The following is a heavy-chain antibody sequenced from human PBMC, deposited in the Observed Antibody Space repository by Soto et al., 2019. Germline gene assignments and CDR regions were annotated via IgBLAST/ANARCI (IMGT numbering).Heavy chain of an antibody. CDR2: IYWDDDK. CDR3: AHNVVAGLGYYFDY. D-gene: IGHD6-19*01. Sequence: QITLKESGPTLAKPTQTLTLTCTFSGFSLSSTRVAVGWIRQPPGKALEWLALIYWDDDKRYSPFLKSRLTITKDTSKNQVVLTMTNMDPVDTATYYCAHNVVAGLGYYFDYWGQGTLVTVSS. V-gene: IGHV2-5*02. J-gene: IGHJ4*02. CDR1: GFSLSSTRVA.